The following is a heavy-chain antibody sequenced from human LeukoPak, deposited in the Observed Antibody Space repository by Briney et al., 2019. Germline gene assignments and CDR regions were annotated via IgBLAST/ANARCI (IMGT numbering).Heavy chain of an antibody. Sequence: SQTLSLTCIVSGGSISSGDYYWSWIRQHPGKGLEWIGYIYYSGNTYYNPSLKSRVTISVDTSNNQFSLNLNSVTAADTAVYYCARALRDTNSWYYFDYWGQGTLVSVSS. CDR2: IYYSGNT. J-gene: IGHJ4*02. CDR1: GGSISSGDYY. V-gene: IGHV4-31*02. D-gene: IGHD5-18*01. CDR3: ARALRDTNSWYYFDY.